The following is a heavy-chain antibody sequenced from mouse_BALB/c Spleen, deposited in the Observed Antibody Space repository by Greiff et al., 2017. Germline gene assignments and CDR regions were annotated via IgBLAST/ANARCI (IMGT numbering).Heavy chain of an antibody. Sequence: QVQLQQSGAELVRPGTSVKVSCKASGYTFTSYDINWVKQRPGQGLEWIGWIYPGDGSTKYNEKFKGKATLTADKSSSTAYMQLSSLTSENSAVYFCARRGRHYYGGYFDYWGQGTTLTVSS. J-gene: IGHJ2*01. V-gene: IGHV1S56*01. CDR3: ARRGRHYYGGYFDY. CDR2: IYPGDGST. D-gene: IGHD1-2*01. CDR1: GYTFTSYD.